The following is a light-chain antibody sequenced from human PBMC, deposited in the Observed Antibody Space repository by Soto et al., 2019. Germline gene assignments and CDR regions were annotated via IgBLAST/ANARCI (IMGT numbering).Light chain of an antibody. J-gene: IGLJ2*01. V-gene: IGLV2-14*03. Sequence: QSALTQPASVSGSPGQSITISCTGTSSDVGGYPYVSWYQQHPGKAPKLLIYEVTDRPSGVSNRFSGSKSGNKASLTISGLKAEDEADYYCSSYTSTTTLIFGGGTKLTVL. CDR1: SSDVGGYPY. CDR2: EVT. CDR3: SSYTSTTTLI.